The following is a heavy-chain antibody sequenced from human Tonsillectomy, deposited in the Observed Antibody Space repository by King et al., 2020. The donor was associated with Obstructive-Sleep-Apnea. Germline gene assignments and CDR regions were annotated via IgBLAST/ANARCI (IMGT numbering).Heavy chain of an antibody. J-gene: IGHJ4*02. CDR3: ARGSDYGDYDGSLDFDY. D-gene: IGHD4-17*01. V-gene: IGHV4-31*03. CDR2: IYYSGST. Sequence: VQLQESGPGLVKPSQTLSLTCTVSGGSISSGGYYWSWIRQHPGKGLEWIGYIYYSGSTYYNPSLKSRVTISVDTPKNQFSLKLSSVIAADTAVYYCARGSDYGDYDGSLDFDYWGQGTLVTVSS. CDR1: GGSISSGGYY.